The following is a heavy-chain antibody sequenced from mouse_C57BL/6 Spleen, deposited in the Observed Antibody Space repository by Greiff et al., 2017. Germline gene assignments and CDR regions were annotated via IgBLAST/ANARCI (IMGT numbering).Heavy chain of an antibody. CDR3: AREVATNYFDY. D-gene: IGHD1-1*02. Sequence: VQLQQSGPELVKPGASVKIPCKASGYTFTDYYMDWVKQSHGKSLAWIGDITPNNGGNIYNQKFKGKATLTVDKAASTTYMELRSLTSDDTAVYYCAREVATNYFDYGGQGTTLTVSS. CDR2: ITPNNGGN. J-gene: IGHJ2*01. CDR1: GYTFTDYY. V-gene: IGHV1-18*01.